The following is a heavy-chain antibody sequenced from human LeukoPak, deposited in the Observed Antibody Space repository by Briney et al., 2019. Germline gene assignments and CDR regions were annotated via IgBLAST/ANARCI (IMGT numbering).Heavy chain of an antibody. CDR1: GFTFSSYS. CDR2: ISSSSSTI. V-gene: IGHV3-48*04. J-gene: IGHJ4*02. D-gene: IGHD3-22*01. Sequence: AGGSLRLSCAASGFTFSSYSMNWVRQAPGKGLEWVSYISSSSSTIYYADSVKGRFTISRDNAKNSLYLQMNSLRAEDTAVYYCARDTYYYDSSGYYSWGQGTLVTVSS. CDR3: ARDTYYYDSSGYYS.